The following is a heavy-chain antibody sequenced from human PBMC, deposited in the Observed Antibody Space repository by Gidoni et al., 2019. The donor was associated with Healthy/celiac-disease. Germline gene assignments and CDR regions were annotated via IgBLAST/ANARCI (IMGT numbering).Heavy chain of an antibody. J-gene: IGHJ6*02. Sequence: QVQREESGGGVVQPGRSLRLSCAASGFTFSSYGLHWVRQAPGKGLGWVAVIWYDGINKYYAYSVKGRFTISRDNSKNTLYLQMNSLRAEDTAVYYCARDCMTLRPLRRHHGMDVWGQGTTVTVSS. D-gene: IGHD2-21*02. CDR2: IWYDGINK. CDR3: ARDCMTLRPLRRHHGMDV. CDR1: GFTFSSYG. V-gene: IGHV3-33*01.